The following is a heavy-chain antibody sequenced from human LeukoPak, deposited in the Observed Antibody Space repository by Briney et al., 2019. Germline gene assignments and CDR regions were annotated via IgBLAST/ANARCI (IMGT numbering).Heavy chain of an antibody. CDR1: GGSMTNYY. V-gene: IGHV4-59*08. J-gene: IGHJ6*02. CDR2: IYYRGDT. Sequence: SETLSLTCSVSGGSMTNYYWSWIRQPPGKGLEWIGHIYYRGDTKYNPSLKSRVTISLDTSKQQFSLRLTSVSAADTAAYYCARLSGPSGGPVSFFGLDVWGQGTTVAVPS. D-gene: IGHD6-19*01. CDR3: ARLSGPSGGPVSFFGLDV.